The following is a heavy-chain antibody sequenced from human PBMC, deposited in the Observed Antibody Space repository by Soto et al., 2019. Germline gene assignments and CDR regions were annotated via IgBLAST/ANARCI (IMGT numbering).Heavy chain of an antibody. J-gene: IGHJ3*02. Sequence: QVQLQESGPGLVRPSPTLPLTCSLSGGSISDNDYYWSWIRQSPGVGLEWLGYIYTNGGTSYNPSIKGRLSISADTSSYRFSLKLTSVTAADTAVYFCARGEVRGAFDIWGPGTKVYVSS. CDR2: IYTNGGT. CDR3: ARGEVRGAFDI. V-gene: IGHV4-30-4*01. CDR1: GGSISDNDYY. D-gene: IGHD3-10*01.